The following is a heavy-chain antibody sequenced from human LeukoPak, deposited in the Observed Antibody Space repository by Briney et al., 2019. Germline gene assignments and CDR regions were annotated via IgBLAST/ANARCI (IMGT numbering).Heavy chain of an antibody. CDR2: ISAYNGNT. J-gene: IGHJ4*02. CDR3: AREAAAMYQLWPSPTDY. Sequence: ASVKVSCKASGYTFTSYGIIWVRQAPGQGLEWMGWISAYNGNTNYAQKLQGRVTMTTDTSTSTAYMELRSLRSDDTAVYYCAREAAAMYQLWPSPTDYWGQGTLVTVSS. D-gene: IGHD2-2*01. V-gene: IGHV1-18*01. CDR1: GYTFTSYG.